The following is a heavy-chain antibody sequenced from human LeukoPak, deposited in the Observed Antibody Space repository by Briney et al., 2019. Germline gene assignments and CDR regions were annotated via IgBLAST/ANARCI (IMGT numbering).Heavy chain of an antibody. V-gene: IGHV1-18*01. D-gene: IGHD3-10*01. J-gene: IGHJ6*03. CDR2: ISAYNGNT. CDR1: GYTFTSYG. Sequence: GASVKVSCKASGYTFTSYGISWVRQAPGQGLEWMGWISAYNGNTNYAQKLQGRVTMTTDTSTSTAYMELRSMRSDDTDVYYCARAGMVRGVNYYYYYYMDVWGKGTTVTVSS. CDR3: ARAGMVRGVNYYYYYYMDV.